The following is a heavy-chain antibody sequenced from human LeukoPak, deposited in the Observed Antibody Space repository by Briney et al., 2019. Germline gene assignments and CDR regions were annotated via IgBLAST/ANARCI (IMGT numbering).Heavy chain of an antibody. Sequence: GGSLRLSCAASGFTFSSYWMSWVRQAPGKGLEWVANIKQDGSEKYYVDSVKGRFTVSRDNAKNSLYLQMNSLRAEDTAVYYCARVQFRVMIVVDNDAFDIWGQGTMVTVSS. CDR1: GFTFSSYW. CDR3: ARVQFRVMIVVDNDAFDI. D-gene: IGHD3-22*01. V-gene: IGHV3-7*04. CDR2: IKQDGSEK. J-gene: IGHJ3*02.